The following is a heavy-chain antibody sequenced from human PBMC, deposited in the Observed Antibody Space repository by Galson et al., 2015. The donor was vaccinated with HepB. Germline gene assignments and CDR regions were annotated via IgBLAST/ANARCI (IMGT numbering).Heavy chain of an antibody. CDR1: GFTFSSSI. J-gene: IGHJ4*02. V-gene: IGHV3-48*02. CDR2: ISISSSTI. CDR3: ATVRGYSYGYDY. Sequence: SLRLSCAASGFTFSSSIMNWVRQAPGKGLEWVSYISISSSTIYYADFVKGRFTISRDNAKNSLYLQMNSLRDDDTAVYYCATVRGYSYGYDYWGQGTLVTVSS. D-gene: IGHD5-18*01.